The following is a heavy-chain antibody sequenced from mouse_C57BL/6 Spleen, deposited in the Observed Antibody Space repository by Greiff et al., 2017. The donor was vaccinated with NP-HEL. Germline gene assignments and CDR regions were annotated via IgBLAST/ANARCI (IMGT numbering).Heavy chain of an antibody. CDR3: ARTNYYGSSNYFDD. V-gene: IGHV1-39*01. CDR1: GYSFTDYN. Sequence: EVKLQESGPELVKPGASVKISCKASGYSFTDYNMNWVKQSNGKSLEWIGVINPNYGTTSYNQKFKGKATLTVDQSSSTAYMQLNSLTSEDSAVYYCARTNYYGSSNYFDDWGQGTTLTVSS. CDR2: INPNYGTT. J-gene: IGHJ2*01. D-gene: IGHD1-1*01.